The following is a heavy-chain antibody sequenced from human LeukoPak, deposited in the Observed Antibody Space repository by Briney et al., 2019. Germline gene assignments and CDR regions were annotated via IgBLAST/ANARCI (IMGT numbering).Heavy chain of an antibody. J-gene: IGHJ4*02. D-gene: IGHD3-9*01. CDR3: ARLTGSYYFDY. CDR1: GFTVSGNH. Sequence: PGGSLRLSCAASGFTVSGNHMTWVRQAPGKGLGWVSVIYSGGKTYYADSVKGRLTISRDNSKNTLYLQMNTLRAEDTAVYYCARLTGSYYFDYWGQGTLVTVSS. CDR2: IYSGGKT. V-gene: IGHV3-53*01.